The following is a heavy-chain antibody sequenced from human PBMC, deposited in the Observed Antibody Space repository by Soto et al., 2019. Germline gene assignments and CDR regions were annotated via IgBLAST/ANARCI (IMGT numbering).Heavy chain of an antibody. CDR3: TRYSYGASEY. CDR2: IKSKTDGGTT. Sequence: EVPLVESGGGLVKPGGSLRLSCAASGFTVSNAWMSWVRQAPGKGLEWVGRIKSKTDGGTTEYDAPVKGRFTISREDSKHTLYLQMNSLKTEDTAVYYCTRYSYGASEYWGQGTLVTVSS. J-gene: IGHJ4*02. CDR1: GFTVSNAW. V-gene: IGHV3-15*01. D-gene: IGHD5-18*01.